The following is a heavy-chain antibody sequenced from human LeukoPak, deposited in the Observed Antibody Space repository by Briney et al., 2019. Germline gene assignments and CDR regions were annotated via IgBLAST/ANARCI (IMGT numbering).Heavy chain of an antibody. V-gene: IGHV4-34*01. CDR1: GGSFSGYY. J-gene: IGHJ5*02. CDR3: AREATMVRGISWFDP. Sequence: SETLSLTCAVYGGSFSGYYWSWIRQPPGKGLEWIGEINHSGSTYYNPSLKSRVTISVDTSKNQFSLRLSSLTAADTAVYYCAREATMVRGISWFDPWGQGTLVTVSS. CDR2: INHSGST. D-gene: IGHD3-10*01.